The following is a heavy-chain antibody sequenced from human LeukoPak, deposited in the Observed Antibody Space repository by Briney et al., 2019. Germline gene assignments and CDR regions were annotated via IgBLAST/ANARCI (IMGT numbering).Heavy chain of an antibody. D-gene: IGHD1-26*01. CDR3: ARDKIVGATIFDY. CDR2: IKQDGSEK. J-gene: IGHJ4*02. CDR1: GFTFSRYW. V-gene: IGHV3-7*03. Sequence: PGGSLRLSCAASGFTFSRYWMSWVRQAPGKGLEWVANIKQDGSEKYYVDSVKGRFTISRDNAKNSLYLQMNSLRADDTAVYYCARDKIVGATIFDYWGQGTLVTVSS.